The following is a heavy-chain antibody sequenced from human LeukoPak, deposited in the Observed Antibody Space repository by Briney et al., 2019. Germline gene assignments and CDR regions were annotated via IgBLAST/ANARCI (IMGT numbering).Heavy chain of an antibody. CDR1: GGSISSYY. J-gene: IGHJ4*02. CDR3: ARHAGPPEYFDD. CDR2: IYYSGST. Sequence: SETLSLTCTVSGGSISSYYWSWIWQPPGKGLEWIGYIYYSGSTNYNPSLKGRVTISVDTSKNQFSLKLSSVTAADTAVYYCARHAGPPEYFDDWGQGTLVTVSS. V-gene: IGHV4-59*08.